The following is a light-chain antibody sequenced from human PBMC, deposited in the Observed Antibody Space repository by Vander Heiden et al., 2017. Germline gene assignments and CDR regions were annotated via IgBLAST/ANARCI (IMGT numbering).Light chain of an antibody. CDR3: QWYNCYSAST. J-gene: IGKJ2*02. CDR2: KAS. V-gene: IGKV1-5*03. Sequence: IQISQSPSTLSASIGDRVSITSRASQTISARLAWYQQKPGKAPKLLIYKASTLESGVPSRFSGSGFGTEFTLTISSLQPDDLATYYCQWYNCYSASTFGPGTKLEIK. CDR1: QTISAR.